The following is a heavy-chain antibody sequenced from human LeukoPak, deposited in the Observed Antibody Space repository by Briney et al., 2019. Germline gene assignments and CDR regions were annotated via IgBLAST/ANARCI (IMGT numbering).Heavy chain of an antibody. Sequence: SQTLSLTCTVSGGSISSGGYYWSWIRQHPGKGLEWIGYIYYSGSTYYNPSLKGRVTISVDTSKNQFSLKLSSVTAADTAVYYCARGQRITGTLTNWFDPWGQGTLVTVSS. D-gene: IGHD1-20*01. CDR1: GGSISSGGYY. J-gene: IGHJ5*02. CDR2: IYYSGST. CDR3: ARGQRITGTLTNWFDP. V-gene: IGHV4-31*03.